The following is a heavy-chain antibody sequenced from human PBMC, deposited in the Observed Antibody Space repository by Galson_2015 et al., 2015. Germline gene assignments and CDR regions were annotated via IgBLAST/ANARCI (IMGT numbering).Heavy chain of an antibody. CDR3: ARGGGTMVRGVTLLYDWFDP. CDR1: GFTFSDYW. D-gene: IGHD3-10*01. Sequence: SLRLSCATSGFTFSDYWMSWVRQAPGKGLVWVSRINSDGSSTSYADSVKGRFTISRDNAKNTLYLQMNSLRAEDTAVYYCARGGGTMVRGVTLLYDWFDPGGQPTLVTVSS. J-gene: IGHJ5*02. CDR2: INSDGSST. V-gene: IGHV3-74*01.